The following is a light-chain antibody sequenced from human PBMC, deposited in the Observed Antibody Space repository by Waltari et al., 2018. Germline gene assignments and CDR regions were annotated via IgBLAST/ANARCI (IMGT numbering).Light chain of an antibody. Sequence: EVEMTQSPGTLSVSPGERVTLSCRASPPVNTNLAWYQQKPGQAPRLLIYAGSTRATGIPVRFSGSGSGTEFTLTISSLQSEDFAVYYCQQYDNWPPWTFGQGTKVE. V-gene: IGKV3-15*01. CDR3: QQYDNWPPWT. CDR2: AGS. CDR1: PPVNTN. J-gene: IGKJ1*01.